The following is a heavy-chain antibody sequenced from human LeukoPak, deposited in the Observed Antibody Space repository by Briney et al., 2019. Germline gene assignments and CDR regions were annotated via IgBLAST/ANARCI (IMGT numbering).Heavy chain of an antibody. Sequence: GGSLRLSCAASGFTFSSYSMNWVRQAPGKGLEWVSYISSSSSTIYYADSVKGRFTISRDNAKNSVFLQMNSLRAEDSAVCYCARAPRGDYDSWGQGTLVTVSS. CDR3: ARAPRGDYDS. J-gene: IGHJ5*01. CDR1: GFTFSSYS. CDR2: ISSSSSTI. D-gene: IGHD4-17*01. V-gene: IGHV3-48*04.